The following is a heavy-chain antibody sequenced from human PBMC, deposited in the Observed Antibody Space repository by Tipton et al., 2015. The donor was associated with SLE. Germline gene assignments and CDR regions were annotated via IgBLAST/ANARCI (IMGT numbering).Heavy chain of an antibody. CDR1: GYTFTSYG. V-gene: IGHV1-18*01. CDR2: ISAYNGNT. CDR3: ASGEWGPSASGGSCSWDREY. D-gene: IGHD2-15*01. Sequence: QLVQSGAEVKKPGASVKVSCKASGYTFTSYGISWVRQAPGQGLEWMGWISAYNGNTNYAQKLQGRVTMTTDTSTSTAYMELRSLRSDDTAVYDCASGEWGPSASGGSCSWDREYGGQGPLVTFSS. J-gene: IGHJ4*02.